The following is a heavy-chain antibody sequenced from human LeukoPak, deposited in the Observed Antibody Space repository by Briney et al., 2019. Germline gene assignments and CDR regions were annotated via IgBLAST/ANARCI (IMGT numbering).Heavy chain of an antibody. Sequence: GGSLRLSCAASGFTFSDYYMSWIRQAPGKGLEWVSYISSSGSTIYYADSVKGRFTISRDNAKNSRYLQMNSLRAEDTAVYYCAKIIAAAGYYCYYGMDVWGQGTTVTVSS. CDR2: ISSSGSTI. D-gene: IGHD6-13*01. CDR1: GFTFSDYY. J-gene: IGHJ6*02. CDR3: AKIIAAAGYYCYYGMDV. V-gene: IGHV3-11*04.